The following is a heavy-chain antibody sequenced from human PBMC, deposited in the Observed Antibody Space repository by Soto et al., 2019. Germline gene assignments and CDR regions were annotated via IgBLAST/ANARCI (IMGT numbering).Heavy chain of an antibody. CDR1: GYSISSGYY. Sequence: PSETLSLTCAVSGYSISSGYYWGWIRQTPGKGLEWLASISPSGSTFYNPSLKSRFTISVDTSKNQFSLKLASVTAADTAVYYCARGAATVTPGWFDPWGQGIMV. J-gene: IGHJ5*02. V-gene: IGHV4-38-2*01. CDR3: ARGAATVTPGWFDP. D-gene: IGHD4-17*01. CDR2: ISPSGST.